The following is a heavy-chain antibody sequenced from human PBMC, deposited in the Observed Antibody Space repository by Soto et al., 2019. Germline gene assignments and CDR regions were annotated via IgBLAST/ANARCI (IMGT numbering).Heavy chain of an antibody. CDR1: DGSISSYY. J-gene: IGHJ4*02. Sequence: ETLSLTCTVSDGSISSYYWSWIRQPPGKGLEWIGYIYGTGTTNYAPSLKNRVTMSLHTSKNQFSLTLSSVTAADTAMYYCAGFSSGTYLFGLWGPGTLVTVSS. CDR3: AGFSSGTYLFGL. D-gene: IGHD1-26*01. CDR2: IYGTGTT. V-gene: IGHV4-59*01.